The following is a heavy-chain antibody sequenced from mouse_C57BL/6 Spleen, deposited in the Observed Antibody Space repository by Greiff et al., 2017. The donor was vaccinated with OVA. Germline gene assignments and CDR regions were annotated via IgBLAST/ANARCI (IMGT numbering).Heavy chain of an antibody. CDR2: IHPNSGST. J-gene: IGHJ1*03. D-gene: IGHD1-1*01. CDR3: ARLDYYGSSNWYFDV. Sequence: QVQLQQPGAELVKPGASVKLSCKASGYTFTSYWMHWVKQRPGQGLEWIGMIHPNSGSTNYNEKFKSKATLTVDKSSSTAYMQLSSLTSEDSAVYYCARLDYYGSSNWYFDVWGTGTTVTVSS. V-gene: IGHV1-64*01. CDR1: GYTFTSYW.